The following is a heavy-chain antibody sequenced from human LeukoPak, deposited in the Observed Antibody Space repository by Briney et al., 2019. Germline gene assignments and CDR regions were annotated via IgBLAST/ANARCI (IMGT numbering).Heavy chain of an antibody. J-gene: IGHJ5*01. CDR2: ISPGGSGK. Sequence: GGSLRLSCAAAGFTFTNYWMSWVRQAPGKGLEGVANISPGGSGKYYVASVKGRFTISRDNAKNSLYLQMSTLRVEDTAVYYCASSVVVSPAAPYSWFDSWGQGIQVTVSS. CDR3: ASSVVVSPAAPYSWFDS. CDR1: GFTFTNYW. V-gene: IGHV3-7*03. D-gene: IGHD2-2*01.